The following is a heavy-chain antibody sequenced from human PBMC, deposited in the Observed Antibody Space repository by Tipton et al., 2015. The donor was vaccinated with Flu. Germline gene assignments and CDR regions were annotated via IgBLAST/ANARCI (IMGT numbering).Heavy chain of an antibody. CDR2: IRDTGDT. Sequence: SLRLSCAASGFTFDNYDMHWVRQATGKGLEWVSTIRDTGDTYYTGSVRGRFTISRENAKKSLYLQMNSLTAGDTALYFCARGGSTTLYYFDSWGQGTLVTVSS. CDR3: ARGGSTTLYYFDS. D-gene: IGHD6-13*01. J-gene: IGHJ4*02. V-gene: IGHV3-13*01. CDR1: GFTFDNYD.